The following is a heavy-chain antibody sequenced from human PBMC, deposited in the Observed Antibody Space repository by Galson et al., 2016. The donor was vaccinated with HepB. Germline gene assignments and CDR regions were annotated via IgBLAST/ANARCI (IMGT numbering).Heavy chain of an antibody. V-gene: IGHV3-11*01. D-gene: IGHD4-17*01. Sequence: SLRLSCAASGFIFSDYYMSWIRQAPGKGLEWIPYIAGSSSTIYQPDSVKGRFTVSRDNAKNSLFLQMDSLTADDTGVYFCARDREPETTMPIFDHWGQGVLVTVSS. CDR1: GFIFSDYY. J-gene: IGHJ4*02. CDR2: IAGSSSTI. CDR3: ARDREPETTMPIFDH.